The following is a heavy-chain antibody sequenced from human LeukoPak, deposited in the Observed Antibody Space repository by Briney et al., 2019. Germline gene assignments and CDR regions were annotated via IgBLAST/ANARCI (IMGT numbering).Heavy chain of an antibody. Sequence: WETLSLTCTVSGGSISSYYWSWIRQPPGKGLEWIGYIYYSGSTNYNPSLKSRVTISVDTFKNQFSLKLSSVTAADTAVYYCERGRYYGSGSYYTSDYWGQGTLVTVSS. CDR2: IYYSGST. CDR1: GGSISSYY. CDR3: ERGRYYGSGSYYTSDY. J-gene: IGHJ4*02. V-gene: IGHV4-59*01. D-gene: IGHD3-10*01.